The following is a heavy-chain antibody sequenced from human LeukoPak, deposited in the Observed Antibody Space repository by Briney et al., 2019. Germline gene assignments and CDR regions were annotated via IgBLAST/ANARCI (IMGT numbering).Heavy chain of an antibody. CDR3: ARKELRDDWFDP. CDR1: GYTFTSYG. D-gene: IGHD1-7*01. Sequence: ASLKVSCKASGYTFTSYGINWVRQAPGQGLEWMGGIIPIFGTANYAQKFQGRVTITTDESTSTAYMELSSLRSEDTAVYYCARKELRDDWFDPWGQGTLVTVSS. CDR2: IIPIFGTA. V-gene: IGHV1-69*05. J-gene: IGHJ5*02.